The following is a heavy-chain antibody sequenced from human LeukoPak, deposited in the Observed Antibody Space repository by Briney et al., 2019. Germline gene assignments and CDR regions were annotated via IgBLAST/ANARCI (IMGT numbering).Heavy chain of an antibody. V-gene: IGHV4-4*07. CDR3: ARDQYSYGGHYFDY. Sequence: SETLSLTCTVSGGFISSYYWSWIRQPAGKGLEWIGRIYTSGSTNYNPSLKSRVTMSVDTSKNQFSLKLSSVTAADTAVYYCARDQYSYGGHYFDYWGQGTLVTVSS. CDR2: IYTSGST. CDR1: GGFISSYY. D-gene: IGHD5-18*01. J-gene: IGHJ4*02.